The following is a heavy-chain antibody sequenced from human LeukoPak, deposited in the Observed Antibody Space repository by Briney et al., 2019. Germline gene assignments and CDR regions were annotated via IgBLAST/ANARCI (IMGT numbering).Heavy chain of an antibody. CDR3: AGSMSIAVAPHAFDI. V-gene: IGHV5-51*01. D-gene: IGHD6-19*01. CDR2: IYPGDSDT. CDR1: GYSFTSYW. Sequence: GESLKISCKGSGYSFTSYWIGWVRQMPGKGLEWMGIIYPGDSDTRYSPSFQGQVTISADKSISTAYLQWSSLKASDTAMYYCAGSMSIAVAPHAFDIWGQGTMVTVSS. J-gene: IGHJ3*02.